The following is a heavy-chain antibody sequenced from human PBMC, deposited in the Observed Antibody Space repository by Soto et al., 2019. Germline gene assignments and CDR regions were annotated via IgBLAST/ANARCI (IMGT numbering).Heavy chain of an antibody. D-gene: IGHD3-10*01. V-gene: IGHV1-18*04. CDR3: ARDQRYYGSGYYYSDS. CDR1: GYTFISYC. J-gene: IGHJ1*01. CDR2: MSAFTGKA. Sequence: GASVNVSCKSSGYTFISYCISWVRQAPGQGLEWVGWMSAFTGKADYAQIFQDRVTMTTDTSTSTAYMELRSLRSDDTAVYYCARDQRYYGSGYYYSDSWGQGTLVTVSS.